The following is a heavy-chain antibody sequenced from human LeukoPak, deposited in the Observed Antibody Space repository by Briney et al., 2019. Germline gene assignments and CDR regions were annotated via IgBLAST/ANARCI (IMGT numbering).Heavy chain of an antibody. J-gene: IGHJ4*02. CDR2: ISSSGSTI. D-gene: IGHD1-26*01. Sequence: PEGSLRLSCAASGFTFSSYEMNWVRQAPGKGLEWVSYISSSGSTIYYADSVKGRFTISRDNAKNSLYLQMNSLRAEDTAVYYCARDGHWVGQGSYADYWGQGTLVTVSS. CDR1: GFTFSSYE. V-gene: IGHV3-48*03. CDR3: ARDGHWVGQGSYADY.